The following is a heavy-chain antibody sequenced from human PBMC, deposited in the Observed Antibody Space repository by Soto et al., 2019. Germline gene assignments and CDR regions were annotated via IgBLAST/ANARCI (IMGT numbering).Heavy chain of an antibody. CDR2: ISGSGGST. V-gene: IGHV3-23*01. Sequence: VQLLESGGGLVQPGGSLRLSCAASGFTFSSYAMSWVRQAPGKGLEWVSAISGSGGSTYYADSVKGRFTISRDNSKNTLYLQMNSLRAEDTAVYYCAKDRAFDIVVVVAATLAFDIWGQGTMVTVSS. J-gene: IGHJ3*02. D-gene: IGHD2-15*01. CDR1: GFTFSSYA. CDR3: AKDRAFDIVVVVAATLAFDI.